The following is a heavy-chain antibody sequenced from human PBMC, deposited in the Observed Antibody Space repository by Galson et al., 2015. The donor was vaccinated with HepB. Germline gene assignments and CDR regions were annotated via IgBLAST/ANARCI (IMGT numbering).Heavy chain of an antibody. J-gene: IGHJ3*02. CDR2: INPSGGRT. Sequence: WVRQAPGQGLEWMGIINPSGGRTNYAQKFQDRVTMTRDTSTSTVYMQLSSLRAEDTAVYYCATIRVGFCITTSCTADDFDIWGQGTMVTFSS. CDR3: ATIRVGFCITTSCTADDFDI. V-gene: IGHV1-46*01. D-gene: IGHD2-2*01.